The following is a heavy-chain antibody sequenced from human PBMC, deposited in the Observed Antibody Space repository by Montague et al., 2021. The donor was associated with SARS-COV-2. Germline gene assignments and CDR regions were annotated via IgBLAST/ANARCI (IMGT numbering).Heavy chain of an antibody. D-gene: IGHD3-3*01. CDR1: RASVSSGSYY. Sequence: SETLSLTCTVSRASVSSGSYYWSWIRQPPGKGLEWIAYIHNTGNTKYNPSLSGRVTISIDTSKNQFSLKMSSLTAADTAVYYCARACPPLIHEGFGWFDPWGQGTLVTVSS. V-gene: IGHV4-61*01. CDR3: ARACPPLIHEGFGWFDP. CDR2: IHNTGNT. J-gene: IGHJ5*02.